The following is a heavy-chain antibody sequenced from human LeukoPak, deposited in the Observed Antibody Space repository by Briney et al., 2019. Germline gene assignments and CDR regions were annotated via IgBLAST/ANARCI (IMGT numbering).Heavy chain of an antibody. V-gene: IGHV4-59*01. D-gene: IGHD3-10*01. J-gene: IGHJ3*02. CDR2: VFYSGHA. CDR1: GASLGSDF. Sequence: SETLSLTCNVSGASLGSDFWTWLRQPPGKGLEWIGNVFYSGHANYNPSFKSRVIISIDTSKNQFSLTLTSVSGADSAVYYCAREADRADAIDIWGQGTMVTVPS. CDR3: AREADRADAIDI.